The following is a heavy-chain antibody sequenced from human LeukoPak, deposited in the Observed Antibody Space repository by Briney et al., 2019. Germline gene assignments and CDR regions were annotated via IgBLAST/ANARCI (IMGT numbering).Heavy chain of an antibody. J-gene: IGHJ4*02. D-gene: IGHD3-10*01. V-gene: IGHV4-30-2*01. Sequence: PSETLSLTCAVSGGSISSGAYSWNWIRKPPGKGLEWIGYIFQSGSTYYNPSLKSRVTVSVDRSRNQFSLKLTSVTAEDTAEYYCARERGGSGNYSYFDFWGQGTLATVSS. CDR2: IFQSGST. CDR3: ARERGGSGNYSYFDF. CDR1: GGSISSGAYS.